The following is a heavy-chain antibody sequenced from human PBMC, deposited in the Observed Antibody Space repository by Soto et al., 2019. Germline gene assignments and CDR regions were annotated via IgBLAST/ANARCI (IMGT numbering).Heavy chain of an antibody. CDR3: ARDVEGQWPNYFDY. Sequence: EVQLVESGGGLVQPGGSLRLSCAASGFTFSSYSMNWVRQAPGKGLEWVSYISSSSTIYYADSVKGRFTISRDNAKNSLYLQMNSLRDEYTAVYYCARDVEGQWPNYFDYWGQGTLVTVSS. J-gene: IGHJ4*02. V-gene: IGHV3-48*02. D-gene: IGHD6-19*01. CDR2: ISSSSTI. CDR1: GFTFSSYS.